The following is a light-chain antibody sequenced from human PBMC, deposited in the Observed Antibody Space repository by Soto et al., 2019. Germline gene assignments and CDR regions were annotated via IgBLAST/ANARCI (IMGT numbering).Light chain of an antibody. CDR3: QHSASLSWP. V-gene: IGKV1-5*01. CDR2: AAS. J-gene: IGKJ1*01. CDR1: QDIDIS. Sequence: GGLVAMTCQASQDIDISLAWFQQRPGKAPKVLIYAASGLVTGVPPTFSGSGSGTEFTLTISSVQPDDFATYFCQHSASLSWPFGQGTNVDIK.